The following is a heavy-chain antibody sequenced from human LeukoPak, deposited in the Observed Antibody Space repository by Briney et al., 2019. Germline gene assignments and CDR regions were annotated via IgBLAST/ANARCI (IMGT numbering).Heavy chain of an antibody. CDR1: GYTFTSYG. Sequence: ASVKVSCKASGYTFTSYGISWVRQAPGRGLERMGWISAYNGNTNYAQKLQGRVTMTTDTSTSTAYMELRSLRSDDTAVYYCARDRTKTADYYGSGSYYIFDYWGQGTLVTVSS. CDR2: ISAYNGNT. D-gene: IGHD3-10*01. V-gene: IGHV1-18*01. CDR3: ARDRTKTADYYGSGSYYIFDY. J-gene: IGHJ4*02.